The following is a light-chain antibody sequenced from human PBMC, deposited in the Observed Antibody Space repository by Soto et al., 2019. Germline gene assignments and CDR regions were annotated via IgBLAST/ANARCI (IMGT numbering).Light chain of an antibody. V-gene: IGKV1-39*01. CDR3: QQSYSMPFT. CDR2: AAS. CDR1: QTIASY. Sequence: DIQMTQSPSSLSASVGDSVTITCRASQTIASYLNWYQQKPGRAPKLLIYAASTLQSGVPSRFSGSGSGTHFTLTITSLQPEDFAIYYCQQSYSMPFTFGPGTKVDIK. J-gene: IGKJ3*01.